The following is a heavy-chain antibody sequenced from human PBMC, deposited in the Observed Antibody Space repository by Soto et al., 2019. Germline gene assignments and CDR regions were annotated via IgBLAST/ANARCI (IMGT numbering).Heavy chain of an antibody. Sequence: QVQLVQSGAEVKKPGSSVKLSCKASGGTISSHAISWVRQAPGQGLEWMGGIIPILGTTNYAQKFQGRVTITAHESMSTVYMELSSLRFEDTAVHYFARDRRPYDNGMDVWGKGTTVTYSP. CDR3: ARDRRPYDNGMDV. J-gene: IGHJ6*04. V-gene: IGHV1-69*01. CDR1: GGTISSHA. CDR2: IIPILGTT.